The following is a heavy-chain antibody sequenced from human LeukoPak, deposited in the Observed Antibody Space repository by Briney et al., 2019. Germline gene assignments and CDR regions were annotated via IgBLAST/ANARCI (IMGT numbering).Heavy chain of an antibody. J-gene: IGHJ4*02. CDR1: GGSISSYY. V-gene: IGHV4-59*01. CDR2: IYYSGST. D-gene: IGHD2-15*01. Sequence: SETLSLTCTVSGGSISSYYWSWIRQPPGKGLEWIGYIYYSGSTNYNPSLKSRVTISVDTSKNQFSLKLSSVTAADTAGYYCARRSPNILGYCSGGRCYSDDYWGQGTLVTVSS. CDR3: ARRSPNILGYCSGGRCYSDDY.